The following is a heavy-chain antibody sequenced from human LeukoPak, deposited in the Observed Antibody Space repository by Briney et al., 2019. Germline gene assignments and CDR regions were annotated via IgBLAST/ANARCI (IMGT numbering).Heavy chain of an antibody. D-gene: IGHD2-21*02. CDR2: INPNSGGT. V-gene: IGHV1-2*02. CDR1: GYTFTGYY. J-gene: IGHJ4*02. CDR3: ARDLPHIVVVTAPDY. Sequence: ASVKVSCKASGYTFTGYYMHWVRQAPGQGLEWMGWINPNSGGTNYAQKFQGRVTMTRDTSISTAYMELSRLRSDDTAVYYCARDLPHIVVVTAPDYWGQGTLVTV.